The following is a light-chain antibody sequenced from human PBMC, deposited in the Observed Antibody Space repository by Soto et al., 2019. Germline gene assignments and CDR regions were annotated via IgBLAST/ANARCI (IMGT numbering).Light chain of an antibody. J-gene: IGLJ1*01. CDR1: SSDVGGYNY. CDR2: DVS. Sequence: QSALTQPGPVSGSPGQSITISCTGTSSDVGGYNYVAWYQQHPGKAPKLMIYDVSNRPSGVSTRFSGSKPGNTASLTISGLQAEDEADYYCSSYTSSSTFYGFGTGTKVTVL. V-gene: IGLV2-14*01. CDR3: SSYTSSSTFYG.